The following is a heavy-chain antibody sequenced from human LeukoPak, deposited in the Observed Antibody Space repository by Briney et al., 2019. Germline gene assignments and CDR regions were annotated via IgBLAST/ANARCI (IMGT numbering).Heavy chain of an antibody. V-gene: IGHV4-38-2*01. CDR2: MYHSGST. D-gene: IGHD3-3*01. Sequence: SETLSLTCAVSGYSISSGYYWGWIRQPPGKGLEWIGSMYHSGSTYYNPSLKSRVTISVDTYKTRFSLKLSSVTAADTAVYYCARLGSTIFGVVTNWFEPWGQGTLVTVSS. CDR3: ARLGSTIFGVVTNWFEP. J-gene: IGHJ5*02. CDR1: GYSISSGYY.